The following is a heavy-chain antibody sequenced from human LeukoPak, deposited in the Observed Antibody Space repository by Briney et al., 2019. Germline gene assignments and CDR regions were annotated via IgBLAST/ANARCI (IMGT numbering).Heavy chain of an antibody. J-gene: IGHJ4*02. D-gene: IGHD3-22*01. CDR1: GDSFGDYY. Sequence: PSETLSLTCTVSGDSFGDYYWSWIRQPAGKGLEWIGRIYTSGSTNYNPSLKSRVTISVDTSKNQFSLNLNSVTAADTAVYYCALWGYFDSSGRHFWGQGTLVTVSS. V-gene: IGHV4-4*07. CDR2: IYTSGST. CDR3: ALWGYFDSSGRHF.